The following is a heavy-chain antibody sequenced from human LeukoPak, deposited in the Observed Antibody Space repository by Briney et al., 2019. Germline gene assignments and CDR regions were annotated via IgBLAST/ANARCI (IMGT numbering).Heavy chain of an antibody. CDR1: GGSISGTNW. D-gene: IGHD1-26*01. J-gene: IGHJ4*02. V-gene: IGHV4-4*02. Sequence: KASETLSLTCGVSGGSISGTNWWSWVRQPPGQGLEWIGEISLRGLTNYNPSLRSRLTMSLDESKNRVSLNLTSVTAADTAVYYCSRESGPFSPFGFWGQGTLVSVHS. CDR3: SRESGPFSPFGF. CDR2: ISLRGLT.